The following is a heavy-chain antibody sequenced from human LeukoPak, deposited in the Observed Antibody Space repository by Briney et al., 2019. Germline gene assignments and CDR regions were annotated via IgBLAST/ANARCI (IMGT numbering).Heavy chain of an antibody. D-gene: IGHD1-26*01. CDR1: GGSISSSY. CDR2: IYYSGST. V-gene: IGHV4-59*12. CDR3: AANGYYTIEY. Sequence: SETLSLTCTVSGGSISSSYWSWIRQPPGKGLEWIGYIYYSGSTNYNPSLKSRVTISVDKSKNQFSLNFNSMSAADSAVYYCAANGYYTIEYWGQGTLVTVSS. J-gene: IGHJ4*02.